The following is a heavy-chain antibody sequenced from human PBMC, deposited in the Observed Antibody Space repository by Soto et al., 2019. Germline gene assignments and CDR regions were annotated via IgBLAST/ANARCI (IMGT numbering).Heavy chain of an antibody. CDR2: FDPEDGET. D-gene: IGHD6-13*01. V-gene: IGHV1-24*01. J-gene: IGHJ3*02. CDR1: GYTLTELS. Sequence: ASVKVSCKVSGYTLTELSMHWVRQAPGKGLEWMGGFDPEDGETIYAQKFQGRVTMTEDTSTDTAYMELSSLRSEDTAVYYCATVLEVRYSSRHDAFDIWGQGTVVTVSS. CDR3: ATVLEVRYSSRHDAFDI.